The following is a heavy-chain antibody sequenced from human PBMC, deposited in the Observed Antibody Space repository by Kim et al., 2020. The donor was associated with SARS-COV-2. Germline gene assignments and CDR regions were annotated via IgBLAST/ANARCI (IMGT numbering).Heavy chain of an antibody. CDR3: ASKDLKRYCSSTSCHGEFDY. J-gene: IGHJ4*02. V-gene: IGHV3-53*01. Sequence: GGSLRLSCAASGFTVSSNYMSWVRQAPGKGLEWVSVIYSGGSTYYADSVKGRFTISRDNSKNTLYLQMNSLRAKDTAVYYCASKDLKRYCSSTSCHGEFDYWGQGTLVTVSS. CDR2: IYSGGST. CDR1: GFTVSSNY. D-gene: IGHD2-2*01.